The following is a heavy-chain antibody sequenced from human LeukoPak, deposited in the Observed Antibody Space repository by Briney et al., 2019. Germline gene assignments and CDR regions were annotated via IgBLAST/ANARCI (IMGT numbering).Heavy chain of an antibody. CDR2: INPNSGGT. CDR1: GYTFPGYY. J-gene: IGHJ4*02. V-gene: IGHV1-2*02. CDR3: PRPPTAMVTLDY. D-gene: IGHD5-18*01. Sequence: GASVKVSCKASGYTFPGYYMHWVRQAPGPGLEWMGWINPNSGGTNYAQKFQGRVTMTRDTSISTAYMELSRLRSDDTAVYYRPRPPTAMVTLDYWGQGTLVTVSS.